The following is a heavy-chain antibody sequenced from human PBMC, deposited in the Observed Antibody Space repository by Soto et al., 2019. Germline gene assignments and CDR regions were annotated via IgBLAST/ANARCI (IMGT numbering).Heavy chain of an antibody. D-gene: IGHD6-13*01. CDR1: GFTFNDHS. Sequence: GGSLRLSCASSGFTFNDHSMHWVRQAPGKGLEWVSGISWNSGSRGYADSVKGRFTISRDNAKNSLYLQMNSLKPEDTALYYCAKDLRSSSWYSISFFDYWGQGALVTAPQ. V-gene: IGHV3-9*01. CDR2: ISWNSGSR. CDR3: AKDLRSSSWYSISFFDY. J-gene: IGHJ4*02.